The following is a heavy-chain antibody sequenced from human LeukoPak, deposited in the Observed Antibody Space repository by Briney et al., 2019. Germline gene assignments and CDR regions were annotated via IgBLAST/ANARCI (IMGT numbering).Heavy chain of an antibody. J-gene: IGHJ5*02. Sequence: GESLKISCKGSGYSFTNTWIGWVRQMPGKGLEWMGIIYPGDSDTRYSPSFQGQVTISADKSISTAYLQWSSLKASDSGMYYCARLMVRGLNWFDPWGQGTLVTVSS. CDR2: IYPGDSDT. CDR3: ARLMVRGLNWFDP. V-gene: IGHV5-51*01. D-gene: IGHD3-10*01. CDR1: GYSFTNTW.